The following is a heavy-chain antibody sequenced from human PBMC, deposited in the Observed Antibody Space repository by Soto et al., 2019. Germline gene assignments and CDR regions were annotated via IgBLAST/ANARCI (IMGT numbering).Heavy chain of an antibody. CDR1: GFTFSSYW. CDR3: ARVDCSPSDCYNLYYGRDV. D-gene: IGHD2-2*02. J-gene: IGHJ6*02. Sequence: RLSCAASGFTFSSYWMTWFRQAPGKGLEWVADMNQNGGEKYYVDSVKGRFTISRDNARTSLFLQMNSLRVEDTGIYYCARVDCSPSDCYNLYYGRDVWGQGTTVTVS. V-gene: IGHV3-7*04. CDR2: MNQNGGEK.